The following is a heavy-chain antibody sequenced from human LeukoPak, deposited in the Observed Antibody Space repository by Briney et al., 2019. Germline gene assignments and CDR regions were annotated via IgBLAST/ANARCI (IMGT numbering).Heavy chain of an antibody. D-gene: IGHD6-13*01. CDR2: ISYDGSNK. CDR1: GFTFSSYA. CDR3: ASSQAGTAAGIVYGMDV. Sequence: GGSLRLSCAASGFTFSSYAMHWVRQAPGKGLEWVAVISYDGSNKYYADSVKGRFTISRDNSKNTLYLQMNSLRAEDTAVYYCASSQAGTAAGIVYGMDVWGQGTTVTVPS. V-gene: IGHV3-30-3*01. J-gene: IGHJ6*02.